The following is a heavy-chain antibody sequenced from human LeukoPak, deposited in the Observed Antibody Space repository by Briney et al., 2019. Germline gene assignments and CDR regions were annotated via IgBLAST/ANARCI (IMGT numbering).Heavy chain of an antibody. J-gene: IGHJ4*02. V-gene: IGHV4-34*01. D-gene: IGHD3-16*01. CDR1: GGSFSGYY. CDR3: SLRVLRLRLGESISDY. Sequence: SETLSLTCAVYGGSFSGYYWSWIRQPPGKGLEWIGEINHSGSTNYNPSLKSRVTISVDTSKNQFSLKLSSVTAADTAVYYCSLRVLRLRLGESISDYWGQGTLVTVSS. CDR2: INHSGST.